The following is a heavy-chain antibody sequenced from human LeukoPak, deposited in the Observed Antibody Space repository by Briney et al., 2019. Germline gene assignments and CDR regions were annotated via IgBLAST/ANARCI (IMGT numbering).Heavy chain of an antibody. Sequence: GGSLRLSCAASGFTFSSYAMSWVRQAPGKGLEWVSAISSSSSYIYYADSVKGRFTISRDNAKNSLYLQMNSLRAEDTAVYYCARDSYDYVWGSYRPDAFDIWGQGTMVTVSS. V-gene: IGHV3-21*01. CDR3: ARDSYDYVWGSYRPDAFDI. CDR2: ISSSSSYI. J-gene: IGHJ3*02. CDR1: GFTFSSYA. D-gene: IGHD3-16*02.